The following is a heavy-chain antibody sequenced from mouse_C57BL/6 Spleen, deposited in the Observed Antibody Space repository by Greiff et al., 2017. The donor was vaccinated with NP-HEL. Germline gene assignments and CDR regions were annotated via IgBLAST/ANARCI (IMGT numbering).Heavy chain of an antibody. D-gene: IGHD2-3*01. J-gene: IGHJ3*01. CDR2: ISSGSSTI. V-gene: IGHV5-17*01. CDR3: ARNGYYEGWFAY. CDR1: GFTFSDYG. Sequence: EVKLMESGGGLVKPGGSLKLSCAASGFTFSDYGMHWVRQAPEKGLEWVAYISSGSSTIYYADTVKGRFTISRDNAKNTLFLQMTSLRSEDTAMYYCARNGYYEGWFAYWGQGTLVTVSA.